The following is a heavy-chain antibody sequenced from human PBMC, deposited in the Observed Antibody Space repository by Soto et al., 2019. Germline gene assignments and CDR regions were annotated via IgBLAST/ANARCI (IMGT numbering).Heavy chain of an antibody. CDR3: AKTGRIAAGLLPYYFYY. J-gene: IGHJ4*02. V-gene: IGHV3-23*01. CDR2: ISGSGGST. Sequence: AGGSLRLSCAASGFTFSSYAMSWVRQAPGKGLEWVSAISGSGGSTYYADSVKGRFTISRDNSKNTLYLQMNSLRAEDTAAYYCAKTGRIAAGLLPYYFYYWGRGPLVPVSS. D-gene: IGHD6-6*01. CDR1: GFTFSSYA.